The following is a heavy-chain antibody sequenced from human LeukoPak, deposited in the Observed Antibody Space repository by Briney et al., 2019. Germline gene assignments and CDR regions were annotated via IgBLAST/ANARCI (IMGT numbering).Heavy chain of an antibody. D-gene: IGHD6-13*01. V-gene: IGHV1-18*01. Sequence: GASVKVSCKASGYTFTSYGISWVRQAPGHGLEWMGWISAYNGNTNYAQKLQGRVTMTTDTSTSTAYMELRSLRSDDTAVYYCARVTGSRILAAAGYYFDYWGQGTLVTVSS. CDR1: GYTFTSYG. CDR3: ARVTGSRILAAAGYYFDY. CDR2: ISAYNGNT. J-gene: IGHJ4*02.